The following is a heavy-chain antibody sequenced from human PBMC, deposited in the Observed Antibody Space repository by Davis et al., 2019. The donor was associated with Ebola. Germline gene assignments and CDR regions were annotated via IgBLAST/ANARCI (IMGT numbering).Heavy chain of an antibody. V-gene: IGHV1-69*13. CDR2: IIPIFGTA. CDR1: GYTFTSYV. D-gene: IGHD3-10*01. CDR3: ARDGVQGFDP. J-gene: IGHJ5*02. Sequence: SVKVSCKASGYTFTSYVISWVRQAPGQGLEWLGGIIPIFGTANYAQKFQGRVTITADESTSTAYMELSSLRSEDTAVYYCARDGVQGFDPWGQGTLVTVSS.